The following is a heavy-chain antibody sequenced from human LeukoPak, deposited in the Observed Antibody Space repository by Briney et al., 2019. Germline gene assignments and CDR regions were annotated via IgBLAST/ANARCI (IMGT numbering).Heavy chain of an antibody. CDR2: IYTSGST. D-gene: IGHD1-1*01. J-gene: IGHJ3*02. V-gene: IGHV4-4*07. Sequence: PSETLSLTCTVSGGSISSYYWSWIRQPAGKGLEWIGRIYTSGSTNYNPSLKSRVTISVDTSKNQFSLNLSSVTAADTAVFYCARLSTWNDGVDAFDIWGQGTMVTVSS. CDR3: ARLSTWNDGVDAFDI. CDR1: GGSISSYY.